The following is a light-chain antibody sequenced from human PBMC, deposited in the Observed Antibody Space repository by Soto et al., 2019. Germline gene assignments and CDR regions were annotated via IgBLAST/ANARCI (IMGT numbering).Light chain of an antibody. V-gene: IGKV3-20*01. Sequence: EIVLTQSPGTVSLSPGETASLSCRASQTVSGSYLAWYQQKPGQAPRLLIYGTTSRATGFPDRFSGGGSGTAFTLTISGLEPEDFALYNCQQDGSSPPTFGGGMKVEIK. CDR2: GTT. CDR3: QQDGSSPPT. CDR1: QTVSGSY. J-gene: IGKJ4*01.